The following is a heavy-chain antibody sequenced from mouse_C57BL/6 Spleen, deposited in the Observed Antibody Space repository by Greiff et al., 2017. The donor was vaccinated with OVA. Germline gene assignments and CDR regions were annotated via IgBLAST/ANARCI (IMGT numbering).Heavy chain of an antibody. CDR1: GFTFSSYA. D-gene: IGHD1-1*01. V-gene: IGHV5-4*01. CDR3: AREEYGSRRYFDY. CDR2: ISDGGSYT. J-gene: IGHJ2*01. Sequence: EVQLVESGGGLVKPGGSLTLSCAASGFTFSSYAMSWVRQPPGKRLEWVATISDGGSYTYYPDNVKGRFTISRDNAKNKLYLQMSNLKSEDTAMYYCAREEYGSRRYFDYWGQGTTLTVAS.